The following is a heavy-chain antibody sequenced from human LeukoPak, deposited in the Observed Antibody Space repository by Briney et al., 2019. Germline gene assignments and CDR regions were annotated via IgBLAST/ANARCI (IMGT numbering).Heavy chain of an antibody. CDR2: IWYDGSNK. J-gene: IGHJ4*02. CDR3: AKGPEEYQLLHLDY. CDR1: GFTFSSYG. D-gene: IGHD2-2*02. Sequence: PGRSLRLSRAASGFTFSSYGMHWVRQAPGKGLEWVAVIWYDGSNKYYADSVKGRFTISRDNSKNTLYLQMNSLRAEDTAVYYCAKGPEEYQLLHLDYWGQGTLVTVSS. V-gene: IGHV3-33*06.